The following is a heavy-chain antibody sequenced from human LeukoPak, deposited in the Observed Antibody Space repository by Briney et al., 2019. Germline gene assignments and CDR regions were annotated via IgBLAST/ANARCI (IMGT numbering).Heavy chain of an antibody. Sequence: GESLTISCKGSGYSFTNYWISWVRQMPGKGLEWMGRIDPSDSYTKYSPPFEGHVTISVDTSISTAFLQWNSLKASDSAMYYCATGASKVTTDFANYWGQGTQVAVSS. CDR2: IDPSDSYT. D-gene: IGHD4-17*01. J-gene: IGHJ4*02. V-gene: IGHV5-10-1*01. CDR1: GYSFTNYW. CDR3: ATGASKVTTDFANY.